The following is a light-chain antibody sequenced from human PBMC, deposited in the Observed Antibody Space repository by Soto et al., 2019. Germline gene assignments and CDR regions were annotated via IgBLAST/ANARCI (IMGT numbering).Light chain of an antibody. V-gene: IGLV1-51*01. CDR3: GTWDSSLSAYV. CDR2: DNY. CDR1: SFNIGNNY. Sequence: QSVLTQPPSVSAAPGQKVTISCSGSSFNIGNNYVSWYQQLPGTAPKLLIYDNYKRPSGIPDRVSASKSGTSATLGITGLQTGDEADYYCGTWDSSLSAYVFGTGTKLTVL. J-gene: IGLJ1*01.